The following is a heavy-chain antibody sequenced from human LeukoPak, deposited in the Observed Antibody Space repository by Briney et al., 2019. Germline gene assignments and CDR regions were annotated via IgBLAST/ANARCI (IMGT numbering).Heavy chain of an antibody. V-gene: IGHV4-59*08. CDR1: GGSISSYY. CDR2: IYYSGST. D-gene: IGHD1-1*01. CDR3: ARRANGYYYYGMDV. J-gene: IGHJ6*02. Sequence: LETLSLTCTVSGGSISSYYWSWIRQPPGKGLEWIGYIYYSGSTNYNPSLKSRVTISVDTSKNQFSLKLSSVTAADTAVYYCARRANGYYYYGMDVWGQGTTVTVSS.